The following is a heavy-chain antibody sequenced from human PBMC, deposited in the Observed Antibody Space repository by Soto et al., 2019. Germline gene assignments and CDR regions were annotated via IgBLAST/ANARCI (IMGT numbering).Heavy chain of an antibody. D-gene: IGHD3-3*01. V-gene: IGHV3-74*01. CDR2: INSDGSIT. CDR3: ARERMYDFWSGYYNDY. Sequence: GGSLRLSCAASGFTFSSYWMHWVRQAPGKGLVWVSRINSDGSITSYADSVKGRFTISRDNAKNTLYLQMNSLRAEDTAVYYCARERMYDFWSGYYNDYWGQGTLVTVSS. CDR1: GFTFSSYW. J-gene: IGHJ4*02.